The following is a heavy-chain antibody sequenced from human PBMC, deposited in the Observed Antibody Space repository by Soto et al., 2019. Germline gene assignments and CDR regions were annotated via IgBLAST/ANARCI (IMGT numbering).Heavy chain of an antibody. CDR1: GGSISTYY. CDR2: IYYSGST. Sequence: SETLSLTCTVSGGSISTYYWSCIRQPPGKGLEWIGYIYYSGSTNYNPSLKSRVTISVDTSKNQFSLKLSSVTAADTAVYYCARGSNYGDYVRWGQGTLVTVSS. J-gene: IGHJ4*02. CDR3: ARGSNYGDYVR. D-gene: IGHD4-17*01. V-gene: IGHV4-59*01.